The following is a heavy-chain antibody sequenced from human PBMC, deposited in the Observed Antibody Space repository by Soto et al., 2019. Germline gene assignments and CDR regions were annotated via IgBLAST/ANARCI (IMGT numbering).Heavy chain of an antibody. J-gene: IGHJ1*01. CDR2: IYYSGAT. Sequence: SETLSLTCSVCGDFVASSSYYWVWIRQPPGKGLEWVGCIYYSGATYYNPSLKSRLTISVDTSKNQFSLSLSSVTAADTSLYYCGIYFYTSHRPYLRHCGQRTLLTLS. D-gene: IGHD3-16*01. V-gene: IGHV4-39*01. CDR3: GIYFYTSHRPYLRH. CDR1: GDFVASSSYY.